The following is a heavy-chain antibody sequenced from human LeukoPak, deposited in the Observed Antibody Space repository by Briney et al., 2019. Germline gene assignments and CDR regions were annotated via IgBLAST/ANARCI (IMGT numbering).Heavy chain of an antibody. D-gene: IGHD1-26*01. J-gene: IGHJ2*01. CDR2: ISHDGTVT. Sequence: PGRSLRLSCAASGFTFTTYVMHWVRQAPGKGLMWVSRISHDGTVTSYADSVKGRFTISRDNAKNTLYLQMNSLRAEDTAVYYCARDLNWDFFDVWGRGTLVTVSS. CDR3: ARDLNWDFFDV. CDR1: GFTFTTYV. V-gene: IGHV3-74*01.